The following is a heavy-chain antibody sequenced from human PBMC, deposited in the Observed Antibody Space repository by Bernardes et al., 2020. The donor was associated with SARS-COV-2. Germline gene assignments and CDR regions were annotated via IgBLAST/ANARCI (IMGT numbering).Heavy chain of an antibody. V-gene: IGHV3-7*04. CDR2: IQQDGSEK. CDR3: ARVASANSWYMDC. Sequence: GGSLRLSCAASRFTFSYYWMSWIRQAPGKGLDWVANIQQDGSEKNYVDSVKGRFTISRDNAQSSLYLQMNSLRAEDTAVYYCARVASANSWYMDCWGQGTLVTVSS. D-gene: IGHD6-13*01. CDR1: RFTFSYYW. J-gene: IGHJ4*02.